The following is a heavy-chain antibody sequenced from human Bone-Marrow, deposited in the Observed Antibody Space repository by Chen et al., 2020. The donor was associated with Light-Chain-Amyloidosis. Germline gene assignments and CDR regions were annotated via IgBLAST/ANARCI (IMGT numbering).Heavy chain of an antibody. CDR1: GFSFRSYW. Sequence: EVQLVESGGGLVQPGGSLRLSCAASGFSFRSYWMTWVRQVSGKGLEWLGKMKEDRSEKYYVDSVKGRFTISRDNAKNSLYLQMNNLRVEDTAVYYCAGDRGWFDPWGQGTLVTVSS. CDR3: AGDRGWFDP. J-gene: IGHJ5*02. V-gene: IGHV3-7*01. CDR2: MKEDRSEK.